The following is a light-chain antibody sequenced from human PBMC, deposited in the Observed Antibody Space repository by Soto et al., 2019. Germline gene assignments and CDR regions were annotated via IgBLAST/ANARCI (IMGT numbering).Light chain of an antibody. V-gene: IGKV3-20*01. Sequence: EIVLPQSPATLSVSPGERATLSCRASQSVSSNLAWYQQKPGQAPRLLIYGASSRATGIPDRFSGSGSGTDFTLTISRLEPEDFAVYYCQQYGSSPPITFGQGTRLEI. CDR1: QSVSSN. CDR3: QQYGSSPPIT. CDR2: GAS. J-gene: IGKJ5*01.